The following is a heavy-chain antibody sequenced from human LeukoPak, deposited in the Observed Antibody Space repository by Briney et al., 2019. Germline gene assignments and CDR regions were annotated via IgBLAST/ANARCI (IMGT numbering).Heavy chain of an antibody. J-gene: IGHJ6*02. CDR3: ARDFSGSYYGTTDYGMDV. CDR2: ISYDGSNK. V-gene: IGHV3-30-3*01. D-gene: IGHD1-26*01. CDR1: GFTFSSYA. Sequence: GGSLRLSCAASGFTFSSYAMHWVRQAPGKGLEWVAVISYDGSNKYYADSVKGRFTISRDNSKNTLYLQMNSLRAEDTAVYYCARDFSGSYYGTTDYGMDVWGQGITVTVSS.